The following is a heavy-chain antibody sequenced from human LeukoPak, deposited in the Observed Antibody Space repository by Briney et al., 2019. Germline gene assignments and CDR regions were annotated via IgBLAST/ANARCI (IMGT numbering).Heavy chain of an antibody. J-gene: IGHJ6*02. V-gene: IGHV3-53*01. CDR2: IYSGGTT. CDR3: ARTGSGWPYYYYGMDV. D-gene: IGHD6-19*01. CDR1: GFTVSSNY. Sequence: GGSLRLCCAASGFTVSSNYMSWVRQAPGKGLEWVSLIYSGGTTYYADSVKGRFTISRDNSKNTLYLQMNSLRAEDTAVYYCARTGSGWPYYYYGMDVWGQGTTVTVSS.